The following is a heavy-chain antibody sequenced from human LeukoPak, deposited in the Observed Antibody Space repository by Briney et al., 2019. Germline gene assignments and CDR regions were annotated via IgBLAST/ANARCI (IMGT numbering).Heavy chain of an antibody. J-gene: IGHJ4*02. CDR1: GFTFSSYG. CDR3: ARDPTTYDSSGYYPGY. V-gene: IGHV3-30*03. CDR2: ISYDGSNK. D-gene: IGHD3-22*01. Sequence: GRSLRLSCAASGFTFSSYGMHWVRQAPGKGLEWVAVISYDGSNKYYADSVKGRFTISRDNSKNTLYLQMNSLRAGDTAVYYCARDPTTYDSSGYYPGYWGQGTLVTVSS.